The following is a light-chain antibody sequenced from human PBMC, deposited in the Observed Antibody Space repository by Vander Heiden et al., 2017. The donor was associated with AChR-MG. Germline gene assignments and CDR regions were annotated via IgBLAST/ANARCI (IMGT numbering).Light chain of an antibody. CDR2: GVT. V-gene: IGLV2-14*03. J-gene: IGLJ3*02. Sequence: QSALTPPAPVSGSHGQSNTIACTGSSSDIGGYNYVSWYQHHPGKAPKPLTYGVTKRPSGVSLRFSGSKSGNTASLTISGLQAEDEADYYCSSFTTISTRVFGGGTRLTVL. CDR1: SSDIGGYNY. CDR3: SSFTTISTRV.